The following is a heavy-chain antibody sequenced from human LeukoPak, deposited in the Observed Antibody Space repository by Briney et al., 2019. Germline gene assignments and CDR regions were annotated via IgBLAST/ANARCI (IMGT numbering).Heavy chain of an antibody. CDR1: GFTVSSNY. CDR2: IYSGGST. V-gene: IGHV3-66*01. CDR3: AKDLRYCSGGSCYWPDGVFDY. J-gene: IGHJ4*02. Sequence: GGSLRLSCAASGFTVSSNYMSRVRQAPGKGLEWVSVIYSGGSTYYADSVKGRFTISRDNSKNTLYLQMNSLRAEDTAVYYCAKDLRYCSGGSCYWPDGVFDYWGQGTLVTVSS. D-gene: IGHD2-15*01.